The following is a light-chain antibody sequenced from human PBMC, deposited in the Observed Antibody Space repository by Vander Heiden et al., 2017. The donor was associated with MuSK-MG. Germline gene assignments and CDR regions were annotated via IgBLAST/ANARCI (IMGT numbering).Light chain of an antibody. V-gene: IGKV3-20*01. CDR1: QSVSSSF. Sequence: EIVLTQSPGTLSLSPGERATLSCRASQSVSSSFLAWYQQKPGQAPRLLIYGASSRDTGIQDRFSGSGSGTDFTLTSSRLETEDFAVYDGHQYGILTFGPGTKVEIK. CDR2: GAS. CDR3: HQYGILT. J-gene: IGKJ1*01.